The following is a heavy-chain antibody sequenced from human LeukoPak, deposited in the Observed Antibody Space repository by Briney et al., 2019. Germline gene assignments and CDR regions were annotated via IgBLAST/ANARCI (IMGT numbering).Heavy chain of an antibody. V-gene: IGHV1-46*01. Sequence: ASVTVSCKASGYTFTSYYMHWVRQAPGQGLEWMGIINPSGGSTSYAQKFQGRVTMTRDTSTSTVYMELSSLRSEDTAVYYCAREDSNGGNSDAFDIWGQGTMVTVSS. CDR3: AREDSNGGNSDAFDI. CDR1: GYTFTSYY. CDR2: INPSGGST. D-gene: IGHD4-23*01. J-gene: IGHJ3*02.